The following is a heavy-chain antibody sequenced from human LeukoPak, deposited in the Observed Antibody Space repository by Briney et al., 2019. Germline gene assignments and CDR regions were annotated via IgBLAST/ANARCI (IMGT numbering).Heavy chain of an antibody. CDR3: ASDLHDYSNWGPTER. J-gene: IGHJ4*02. D-gene: IGHD4-11*01. Sequence: LETLSLTCAVHGGSFSGYYWSWIRQPPGKGLEWIGEINHSGSTNYNPSLKSRVTISVDTSKNQFSLKLSSVTAADTAVYYCASDLHDYSNWGPTERWGQGTLVTVSS. CDR1: GGSFSGYY. CDR2: INHSGST. V-gene: IGHV4-34*01.